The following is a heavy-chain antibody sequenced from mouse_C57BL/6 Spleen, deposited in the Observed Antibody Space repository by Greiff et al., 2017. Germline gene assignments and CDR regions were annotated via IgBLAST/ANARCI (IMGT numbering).Heavy chain of an antibody. CDR2: INPSSGYT. J-gene: IGHJ3*01. CDR1: GYTFTSYW. Sequence: QVQLQQSGAELAKPGASVKMSCKASGYTFTSYWMNWVKQRPGQGLEWIGYINPSSGYTKYNQKFKDKATLTADKSSSTAFMQLSSLTYEYSAVYYCARPDEGAYWGQGTLVTVSA. V-gene: IGHV1-7*01. CDR3: ARPDEGAY.